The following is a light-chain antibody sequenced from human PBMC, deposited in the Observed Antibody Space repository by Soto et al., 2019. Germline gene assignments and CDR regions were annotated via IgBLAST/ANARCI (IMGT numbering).Light chain of an antibody. CDR1: QGISSA. V-gene: IGKV1-13*02. CDR3: QQLNSYPFT. J-gene: IGKJ5*01. CDR2: DAS. Sequence: AIHLTQSPSSLSASVGDRVTITCRASQGISSALAWYQHKPGRPPRVLIYDASSLQSGVPSRFSGSESGTACTLTISSLQPEDSATYYCQQLNSYPFTFGQGTRLGIK.